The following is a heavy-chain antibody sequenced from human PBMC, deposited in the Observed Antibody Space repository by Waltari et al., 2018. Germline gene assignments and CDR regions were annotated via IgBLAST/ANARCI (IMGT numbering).Heavy chain of an antibody. V-gene: IGHV1-24*01. Sequence: QVQLVQSGAEVKKPGASVKVSCKVSGYTLTELSMHWVRQAHGKGLEWMGGFDPEDGETSYAQKFQGRVTMTEDTSTDTAYMELSSLRSEDTAVYYCATKPADYYDSSGYHYYGMDVWGQGTTVTVSS. CDR3: ATKPADYYDSSGYHYYGMDV. D-gene: IGHD3-22*01. J-gene: IGHJ6*02. CDR2: FDPEDGET. CDR1: GYTLTELS.